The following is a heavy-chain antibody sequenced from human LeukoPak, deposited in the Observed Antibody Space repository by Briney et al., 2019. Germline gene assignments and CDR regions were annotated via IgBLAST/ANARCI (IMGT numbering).Heavy chain of an antibody. CDR2: ISYDGSNK. D-gene: IGHD3-10*01. CDR3: ATGMVRGVIGWFDP. Sequence: GGSLRLSCAVSGFTFSSYAMHWVRQAPGKGLEWVAVISYDGSNKYYADSVKGRFTISRDNSKNTLYLQMNSLRAEDTAVYYCATGMVRGVIGWFDPWGQGTLVTVSS. V-gene: IGHV3-30*04. J-gene: IGHJ5*02. CDR1: GFTFSSYA.